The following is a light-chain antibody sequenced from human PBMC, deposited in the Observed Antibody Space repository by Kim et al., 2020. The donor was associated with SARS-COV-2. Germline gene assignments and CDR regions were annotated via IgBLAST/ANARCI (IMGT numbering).Light chain of an antibody. Sequence: SSELTQDPAVSVALGQTVRITCQGDSLRSYYASWYQQKPGQAPVLVTYGKNNRPPGIPDRFSGSSSGNTAPWIITGAQAEDEADYYCNSRDSSGNHLVFG. CDR3: NSRDSSGNHLV. V-gene: IGLV3-19*01. J-gene: IGLJ2*01. CDR2: GKN. CDR1: SLRSYY.